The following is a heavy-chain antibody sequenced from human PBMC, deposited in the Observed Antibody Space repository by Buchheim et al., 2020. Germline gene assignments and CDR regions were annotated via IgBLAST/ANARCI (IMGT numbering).Heavy chain of an antibody. CDR3: ARDDDGSMDH. CDR2: INHSSGST. CDR1: GGSFSAYY. J-gene: IGHJ4*02. Sequence: QVQLKQWGAGLLKPSETLSLTCAVYGGSFSAYYWSWIRQPPGKGLEWIGEINHSSGSTNYNPSLTSRVTISVDTSKNPFPPKLSSVTAADTAVYYCARDDDGSMDHWGQGTL. V-gene: IGHV4-34*01. D-gene: IGHD5-24*01.